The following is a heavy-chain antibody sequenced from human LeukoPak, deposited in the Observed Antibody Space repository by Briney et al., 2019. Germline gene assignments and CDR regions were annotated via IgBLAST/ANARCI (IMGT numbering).Heavy chain of an antibody. D-gene: IGHD5-12*01. CDR3: AKGLRSRSDYYYYMDV. J-gene: IGHJ6*03. CDR2: ISSSGNTI. V-gene: IGHV3-48*03. Sequence: GGSLRLSCAASGFTFSSYEMNWVRQAPGKGLEWVSYISSSGNTIYYADSVKGRFTISRDNSKNTLYLQMNSLRAEDTAVYYCAKGLRSRSDYYYYMDVWGKGTTVTISS. CDR1: GFTFSSYE.